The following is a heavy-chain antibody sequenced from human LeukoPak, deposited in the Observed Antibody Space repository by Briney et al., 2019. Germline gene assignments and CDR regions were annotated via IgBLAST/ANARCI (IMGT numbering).Heavy chain of an antibody. D-gene: IGHD2-2*02. V-gene: IGHV3-21*01. Sequence: GGSLRLSCAASGFTFSSYSMNWVRQAPGKGLEWVSSISSSGSYIYYADSVKGRFTISRDNAKNSLYLQMDSLRVEDTAVYYGARDLSSSTSCYTYWGQGTLVTVSS. J-gene: IGHJ4*02. CDR3: ARDLSSSTSCYTY. CDR1: GFTFSSYS. CDR2: ISSSGSYI.